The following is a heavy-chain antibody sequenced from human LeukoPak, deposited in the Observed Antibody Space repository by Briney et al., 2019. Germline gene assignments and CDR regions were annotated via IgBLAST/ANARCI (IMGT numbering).Heavy chain of an antibody. V-gene: IGHV5-51*01. CDR1: GSSFSSYW. CDR2: IYPGDSDA. D-gene: IGHD5-24*01. Sequence: GESLKISCKGSGSSFSSYWIGLVRQMPGKGLEWMGIIYPGDSDARYSPSFQGQVTISADKSISTAYLQWSILKASDTAMYYCARRDGYDSTTFDYWGQGTLVTVSS. CDR3: ARRDGYDSTTFDY. J-gene: IGHJ4*02.